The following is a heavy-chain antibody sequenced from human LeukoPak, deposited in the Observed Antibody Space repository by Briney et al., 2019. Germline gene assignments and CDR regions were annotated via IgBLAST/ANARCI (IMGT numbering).Heavy chain of an antibody. J-gene: IGHJ4*02. Sequence: PGGSLRLSCAASGFTVSSNYMSSVRQAPGKGLEWVSVIYSGGSTYYADSVKGRFTISRDNSKNTLYLQMNSLRAEDTAVYYCARMSWYGSGSYFDYWGQGTLVTVSS. CDR3: ARMSWYGSGSYFDY. CDR2: IYSGGST. V-gene: IGHV3-66*01. CDR1: GFTVSSNY. D-gene: IGHD3-10*01.